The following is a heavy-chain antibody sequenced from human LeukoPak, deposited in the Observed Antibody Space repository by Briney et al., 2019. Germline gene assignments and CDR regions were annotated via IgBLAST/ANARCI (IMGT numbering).Heavy chain of an antibody. CDR3: AGVAYTSRWSDS. Sequence: ASVKVSCKASGYTFTNYYMHWVRQAPGQGLEWMGIINPGGGGTTYAQKFQGRVTMTRDTSTSTVYMELSSLRSEDTAVYYCAGVAYTSRWSDSWGQGTLVTVSS. CDR2: INPGGGGT. V-gene: IGHV1-46*01. D-gene: IGHD6-13*01. J-gene: IGHJ4*02. CDR1: GYTFTNYY.